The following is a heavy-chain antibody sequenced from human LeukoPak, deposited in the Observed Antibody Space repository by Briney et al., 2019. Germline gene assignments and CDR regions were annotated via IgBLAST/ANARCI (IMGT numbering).Heavy chain of an antibody. Sequence: GGSLXLSCAASGFTFYTSAMXXXXXAPGKXXXXVSXXXXXGGXTXXXXXXXGRLTXXXXXARNTLYLQMNSLRAEDTAVYFCAKGGHYSHFDYWGQGTLVTVSS. J-gene: IGHJ4*02. CDR2: XXXXGGXT. D-gene: IGHD3-22*01. CDR3: AKGGHYSHFDY. CDR1: GFTFYTSA. V-gene: IGHV3-23*01.